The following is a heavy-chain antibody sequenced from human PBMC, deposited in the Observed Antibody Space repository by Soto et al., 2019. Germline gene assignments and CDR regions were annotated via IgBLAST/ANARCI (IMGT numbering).Heavy chain of an antibody. V-gene: IGHV1-69*13. CDR2: IIPIFGTA. D-gene: IGHD3-22*01. Sequence: SVKVSCKASGGTFSSYAISWVRQAPGQGLEWMGGIIPIFGTANYAQKFQGRVTITANESTSTAYMELSSLRSEDTAVYYCARGIKRHPYYYDSSGYHDPFDYWGQGTLVTVSS. CDR1: GGTFSSYA. J-gene: IGHJ4*02. CDR3: ARGIKRHPYYYDSSGYHDPFDY.